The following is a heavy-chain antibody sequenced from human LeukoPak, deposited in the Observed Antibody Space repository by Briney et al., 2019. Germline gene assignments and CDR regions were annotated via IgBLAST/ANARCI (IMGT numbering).Heavy chain of an antibody. V-gene: IGHV3-21*01. CDR1: GCTFSRYS. CDR2: ISSSSSYR. D-gene: IGHD3-16*01. Sequence: GGSLRLSCAASGCTFSRYSMNWVRQAPGQGLEWVSSISSSSSYRYYADSVKGRYTISRDNAKNSLHLQMNSLRAEDTAVYYCMSYAGRSDDYWGQGTLVTVSS. CDR3: MSYAGRSDDY. J-gene: IGHJ4*02.